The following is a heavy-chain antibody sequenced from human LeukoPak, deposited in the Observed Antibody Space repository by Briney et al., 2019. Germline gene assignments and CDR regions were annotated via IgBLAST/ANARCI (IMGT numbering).Heavy chain of an antibody. Sequence: GGSLRLSCAASGFTFSSYWMHWVRQAPGKGLVWVSRINSDGSSTSYADSVKGRFTISRDNAKNTLYLQMNSLRAEDTAVYYCARDHLREGATGASEIWGQGTMVTVSS. CDR3: ARDHLREGATGASEI. V-gene: IGHV3-74*01. CDR1: GFTFSSYW. J-gene: IGHJ3*02. D-gene: IGHD1-26*01. CDR2: INSDGSST.